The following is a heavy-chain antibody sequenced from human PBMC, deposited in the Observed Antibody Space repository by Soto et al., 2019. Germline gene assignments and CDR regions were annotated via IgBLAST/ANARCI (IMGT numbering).Heavy chain of an antibody. Sequence: GASVKVSCKASGYTFTSYAIHWVRQAPGQRFEWMGWINAGNGNTKYSQKFQGRVTITRDTSASTAYMELSSLRSEDTAVYYCARGSSMVRGVIVRWLDPWGQGTLVTVSS. CDR1: GYTFTSYA. V-gene: IGHV1-3*01. CDR2: INAGNGNT. J-gene: IGHJ5*02. CDR3: ARGSSMVRGVIVRWLDP. D-gene: IGHD3-10*01.